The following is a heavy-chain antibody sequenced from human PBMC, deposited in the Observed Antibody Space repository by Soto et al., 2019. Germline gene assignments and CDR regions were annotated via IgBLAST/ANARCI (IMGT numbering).Heavy chain of an antibody. D-gene: IGHD2-2*01. J-gene: IGHJ6*02. V-gene: IGHV3-30*18. CDR1: GFIFNTYG. CDR2: ISYDGSNK. CDR3: AKGQHCSTTSCYFYFYGMDV. Sequence: QVQLVESGGGVVQPGRSLRLSCAASGFIFNTYGMHWVRQAPGKGLEWVAVISYDGSNKYYAGSVKGRLTISRDNSKNTLYRXMNSLRAEDTAVYYCAKGQHCSTTSCYFYFYGMDVWGQGTKVAVSS.